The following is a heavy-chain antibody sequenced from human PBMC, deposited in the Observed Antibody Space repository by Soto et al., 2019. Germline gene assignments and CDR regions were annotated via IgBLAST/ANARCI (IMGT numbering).Heavy chain of an antibody. D-gene: IGHD2-2*01. V-gene: IGHV4-39*01. CDR1: GGSISSRSFY. CDR3: ASRSSYCRHTTYYEDYFDD. CDR2: IYYSGST. Sequence: QLQLQESGPGLVKPSETLSLTCTVSGGSISSRSFYWGWIRQPPGMGLVWIGSIYYSGSTDYDPSLKSRLSMSVDTSQNPFSLWLSSVTAADTAVYYCASRSSYCRHTTYYEDYFDDWCQGILVTVSS. J-gene: IGHJ4*02.